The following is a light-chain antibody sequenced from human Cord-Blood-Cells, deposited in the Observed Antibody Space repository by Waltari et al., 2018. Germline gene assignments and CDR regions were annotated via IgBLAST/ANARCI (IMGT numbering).Light chain of an antibody. J-gene: IGLJ3*02. CDR1: SRDVGGYNY. V-gene: IGLV2-11*01. CDR2: DVS. CDR3: CSYAGSYTWV. Sequence: QSALTQTRSVSGSPGPSVTIPCTGTSRDVGGYNYVSWYQQHPGKAPKLMIYDVSKRPSGVPDRFSGSKSGNTASLTISGLQAEDEADYYCCSYAGSYTWVFGGGTKLTVL.